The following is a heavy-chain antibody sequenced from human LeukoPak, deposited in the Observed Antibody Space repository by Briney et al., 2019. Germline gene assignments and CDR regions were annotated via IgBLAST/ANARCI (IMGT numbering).Heavy chain of an antibody. CDR2: INHSGST. CDR1: GGSLSGYY. D-gene: IGHD2-15*01. CDR3: ARVARKQYYYYMDV. V-gene: IGHV4-34*01. J-gene: IGHJ6*03. Sequence: PSETLSLTCDVHGGSLSGYYWSWIRQPPGKGLEWIGEINHSGSTNYNPSLKSRVTISVDTSKNQFSLKLSSVTAADTAVYYCARVARKQYYYYMDVWGKGTTVTVSS.